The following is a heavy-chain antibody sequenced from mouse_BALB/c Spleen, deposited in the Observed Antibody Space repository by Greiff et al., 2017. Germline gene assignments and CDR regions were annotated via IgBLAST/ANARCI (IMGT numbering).Heavy chain of an antibody. CDR1: GYTFTSYT. CDR2: INPSSGYT. V-gene: IGHV1-4*01. CDR3: AVPRGNWYFDV. J-gene: IGHJ1*01. Sequence: QVQLQQSGAELARPGASVKMSCKASGYTFTSYTMHWVKQRPGQGLEWIGYINPSSGYTNYNQKFKDKATLTADKSSSTAYMQLSSLTSEDSAVYYCAVPRGNWYFDVWGAGTTVTVSS.